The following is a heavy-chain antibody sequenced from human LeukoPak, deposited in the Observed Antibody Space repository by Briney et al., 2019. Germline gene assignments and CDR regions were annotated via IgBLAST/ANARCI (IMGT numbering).Heavy chain of an antibody. CDR3: ARGQQIYDFWSGYYESLGFDY. CDR1: GGSISSSSYY. Sequence: SETLSLTCTVSGGSISSSSYYWGWIRQPPGKGLEWIGYIYYSGSTNYNPSLKSRVTISVDTSKNQFSLKLSSVTAADTAVYYCARGQQIYDFWSGYYESLGFDYWGQGTLVTVSS. D-gene: IGHD3-3*01. J-gene: IGHJ4*02. CDR2: IYYSGST. V-gene: IGHV4-61*05.